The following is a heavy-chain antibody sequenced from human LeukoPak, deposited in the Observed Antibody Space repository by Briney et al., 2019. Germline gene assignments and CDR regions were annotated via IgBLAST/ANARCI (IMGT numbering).Heavy chain of an antibody. D-gene: IGHD6-6*01. V-gene: IGHV3-7*03. CDR1: GFTFSSYW. J-gene: IGHJ4*02. CDR2: IKQDGSGK. CDR3: ARLTQLARGRY. Sequence: GGSLRLSCAASGFTFSSYWMSWVRQAPGKGLEWVANIKQDGSGKYYVDSVKGRFTVSRDNAENSLYLQMSSLRAEDTAVYYCARLTQLARGRYWGQGTLVTVSS.